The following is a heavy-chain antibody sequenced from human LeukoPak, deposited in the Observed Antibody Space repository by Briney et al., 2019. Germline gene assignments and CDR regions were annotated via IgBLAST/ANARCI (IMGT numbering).Heavy chain of an antibody. J-gene: IGHJ6*03. CDR1: GGSISSYY. D-gene: IGHD5-18*01. V-gene: IGHV4-4*07. Sequence: KPSETLSLTCIVSGGSISSYYWRWIRQPAGKGLEWIGRIYTSGSTNYDPSLKSRVTMSVDTSRHQFSLKLSSVTAADTAVYYCARGRQLWLNSYYYMDVWGKGTTVTVSS. CDR3: ARGRQLWLNSYYYMDV. CDR2: IYTSGST.